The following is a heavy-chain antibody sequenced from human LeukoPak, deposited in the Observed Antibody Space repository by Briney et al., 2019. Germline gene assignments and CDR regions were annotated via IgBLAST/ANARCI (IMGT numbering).Heavy chain of an antibody. V-gene: IGHV3-30*02. Sequence: PGGSLRLSCAASGFSFSGYGMHWVRQAPGKGLEWVAFIRYDGSNEYYADSVKGRFTISRDKSKNTLSLQMNSLRAEDTAVYYCARVFGGGSYYGPYYFDYWGQGTLVTVSS. CDR1: GFSFSGYG. D-gene: IGHD1-26*01. CDR2: IRYDGSNE. J-gene: IGHJ4*02. CDR3: ARVFGGGSYYGPYYFDY.